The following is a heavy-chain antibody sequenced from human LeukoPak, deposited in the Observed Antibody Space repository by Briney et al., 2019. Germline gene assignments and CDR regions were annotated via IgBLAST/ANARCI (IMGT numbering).Heavy chain of an antibody. CDR2: IFYNGNT. D-gene: IGHD3-10*01. J-gene: IGHJ5*02. CDR3: ARGDTMVRGVTSNWFDP. V-gene: IGHV4-59*12. Sequence: SETLSLTCTVSGGSISNYFWSWIRQPPGKGLEWIGYIFYNGNTNYNPSLESRVTISVDTSKNQFSLKLSSVTAADTAVYYCARGDTMVRGVTSNWFDPWGQGTLVTVSS. CDR1: GGSISNYF.